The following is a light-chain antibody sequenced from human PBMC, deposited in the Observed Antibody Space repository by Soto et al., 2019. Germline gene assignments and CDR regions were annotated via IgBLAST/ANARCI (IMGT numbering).Light chain of an antibody. CDR1: HDIKND. V-gene: IGKV1-17*01. Sequence: DIQMTQSPSSLSASVGDRVTITCRASHDIKNDLDWYQQKPGKGPKRLIYAASSLQSGVPSRFSGSGSGTEFTLTISSLQCEDFATYYCLQHNSYSWTFGQGTKVEIK. CDR3: LQHNSYSWT. CDR2: AAS. J-gene: IGKJ1*01.